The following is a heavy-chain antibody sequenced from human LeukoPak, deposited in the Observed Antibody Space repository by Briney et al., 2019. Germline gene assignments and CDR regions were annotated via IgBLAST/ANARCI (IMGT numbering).Heavy chain of an antibody. D-gene: IGHD2/OR15-2a*01. CDR1: GGSISSGGYY. V-gene: IGHV4-31*03. CDR2: IYYSGST. Sequence: SETLSLTCTVSGGSISSGGYYWSWIRQHPEKGLEWIGYIYYSGSTYYNPSLKSRVTISVDTSKNQFSLKLSSVTAADTAVYYCARFYSSSRAFDIWGQGTMVTVSS. CDR3: ARFYSSSRAFDI. J-gene: IGHJ3*02.